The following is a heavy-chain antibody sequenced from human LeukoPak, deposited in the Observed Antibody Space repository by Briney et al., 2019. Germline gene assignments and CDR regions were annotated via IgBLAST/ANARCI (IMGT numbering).Heavy chain of an antibody. Sequence: GGSLTLSCKASGFTFSSYSINWVRQAPGQGLEWISYISSGGSTVYYADSVKGRFTVSRDNAENALFLQMNRPRADDTAVYYCARDMWGGFSSGGADCWGQGALVTVSS. CDR1: GFTFSSYS. CDR2: ISSGGSTV. J-gene: IGHJ4*02. D-gene: IGHD3-10*01. V-gene: IGHV3-48*01. CDR3: ARDMWGGFSSGGADC.